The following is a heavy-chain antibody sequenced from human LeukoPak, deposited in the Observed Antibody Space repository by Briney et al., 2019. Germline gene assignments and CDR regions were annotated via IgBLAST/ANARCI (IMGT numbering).Heavy chain of an antibody. D-gene: IGHD6-13*01. CDR2: INHSGST. J-gene: IGHJ5*02. CDR3: ARAAGIAPDWFDP. CDR1: GGSFRGYY. V-gene: IGHV4-34*01. Sequence: SETLSLTCSVYGGSFRGYYWRWIRQPPGKGLEWIGEINHSGSTNYNPSLKSRVTISVDTSKNQFSLKLSSVTAADTAVYYCARAAGIAPDWFDPWGQGTLVTVSS.